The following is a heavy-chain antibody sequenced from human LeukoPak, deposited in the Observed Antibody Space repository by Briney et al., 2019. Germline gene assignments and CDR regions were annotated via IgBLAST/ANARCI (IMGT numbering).Heavy chain of an antibody. CDR2: IYYSGST. D-gene: IGHD3-16*01. J-gene: IGHJ6*03. Sequence: PSETLSLTCTVSGCSISSSSYYWSWIRQPPGKGLEWIGYIYYSGSTNYNPSLKSRVTISVDTSKNQFSLKLSSVTAADTAVYYCARASYDYVWGDYYYYMDVWGKGTTVTISS. CDR3: ARASYDYVWGDYYYYMDV. V-gene: IGHV4-61*01. CDR1: GCSISSSSYY.